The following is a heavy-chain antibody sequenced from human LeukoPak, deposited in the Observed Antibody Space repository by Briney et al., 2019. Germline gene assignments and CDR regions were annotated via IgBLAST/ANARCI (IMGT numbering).Heavy chain of an antibody. CDR2: IYCSGST. CDR3: ARHDSSGYYTRGAFDI. J-gene: IGHJ3*02. D-gene: IGHD3-22*01. CDR1: GGSISSGGYY. V-gene: IGHV4-31*03. Sequence: SQTLSLTCTVSGGSISSGGYYWSWIRQHPGKGLEWIGYIYCSGSTYYNPSLKSRVTISVDTSKNQFSLKLSSVTAADTAVYYCARHDSSGYYTRGAFDIWGQGTMVTVSS.